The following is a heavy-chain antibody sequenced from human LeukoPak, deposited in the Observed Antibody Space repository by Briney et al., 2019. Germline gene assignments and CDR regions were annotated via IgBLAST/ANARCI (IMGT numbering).Heavy chain of an antibody. CDR2: IDYSGNT. J-gene: IGHJ4*02. CDR3: AFEIFGGDY. D-gene: IGHD3-16*01. Sequence: PSETLSLTCAVSGDSSSSSIYYWGWVRQPPGKGLEWIGSIDYSGNTYYNPSLKSRATISTDTSRSQFSLNLSSVTAADTAVYYCAFEIFGGDYWGQGTLVTVSS. V-gene: IGHV4-39*07. CDR1: GDSSSSSIYY.